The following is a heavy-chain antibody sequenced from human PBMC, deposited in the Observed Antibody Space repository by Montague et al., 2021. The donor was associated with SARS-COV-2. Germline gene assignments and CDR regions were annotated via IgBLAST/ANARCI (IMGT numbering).Heavy chain of an antibody. Sequence: SLRLSCAASEFTFSDYSMNWVRQAPGKGLEWVASISASSSYIYYADSLNGRFTISRDNAKNSVYLQMSSLRVEDTAVYYCVRDRTQLRGSSSWDHWGQGTLVTVSS. V-gene: IGHV3-21*06. D-gene: IGHD6-13*01. J-gene: IGHJ4*02. CDR2: ISASSSYI. CDR3: VRDRTQLRGSSSWDH. CDR1: EFTFSDYS.